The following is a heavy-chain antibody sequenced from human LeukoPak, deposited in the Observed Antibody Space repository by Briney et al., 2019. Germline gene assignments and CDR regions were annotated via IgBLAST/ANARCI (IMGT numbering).Heavy chain of an antibody. J-gene: IGHJ4*02. Sequence: GGSLRLSCAASGFTSSSYAMHWVRQAPGKGLEWVAVISYDGSNKYYADSVKGRFTISRDNSKNTLYLQMNSLRAEDTAVYYCARDFTRYFDWALDYWGQGTLVTVSS. D-gene: IGHD3-9*01. CDR3: ARDFTRYFDWALDY. V-gene: IGHV3-30-3*01. CDR1: GFTSSSYA. CDR2: ISYDGSNK.